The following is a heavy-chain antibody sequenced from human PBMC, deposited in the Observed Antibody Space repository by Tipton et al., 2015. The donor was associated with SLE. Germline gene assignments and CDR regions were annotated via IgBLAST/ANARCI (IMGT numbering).Heavy chain of an antibody. D-gene: IGHD3-3*01. J-gene: IGHJ6*03. CDR3: ARLESKAGYYYYYMDV. CDR1: GGSINNYY. V-gene: IGHV4-59*08. Sequence: TLSLTCGVSGGSINNYYWSWIRQPPGKGLEWIGYIYYSGSTNYNPSLKSRVTISVDTSKNQFSLKLTSVTPADTAVYYCARLESKAGYYYYYMDVWGKGTTVTVSS. CDR2: IYYSGST.